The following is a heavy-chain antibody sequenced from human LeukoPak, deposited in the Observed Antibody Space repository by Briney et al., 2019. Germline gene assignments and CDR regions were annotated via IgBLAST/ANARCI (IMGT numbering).Heavy chain of an antibody. CDR3: ARPVPSRLGWFDP. Sequence: SETLSLTCTVSGGSISSSPYYWGWIRPPPGKGLEWIGTIYYSGSTYYNPSLKSRVTISVDTSKNQFSLKLTSVTAADTAVYYCARPVPSRLGWFDPWGQGTLVTVSS. V-gene: IGHV4-39*01. D-gene: IGHD1-1*01. J-gene: IGHJ5*02. CDR1: GGSISSSPYY. CDR2: IYYSGST.